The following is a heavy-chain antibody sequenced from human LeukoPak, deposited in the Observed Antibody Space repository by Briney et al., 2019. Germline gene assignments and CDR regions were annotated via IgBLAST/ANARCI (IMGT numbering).Heavy chain of an antibody. J-gene: IGHJ4*02. Sequence: SETLSLTCTVSGGSISSYYWSWIRQPAGKGLEWIGRIYTSGSTNYNPPLKSRVTMSVDTSKNQFSLKLSSVTAADTAVYYCARGIAVAGTADYWGQGTLVTVSS. CDR3: ARGIAVAGTADY. CDR2: IYTSGST. D-gene: IGHD6-19*01. CDR1: GGSISSYY. V-gene: IGHV4-4*07.